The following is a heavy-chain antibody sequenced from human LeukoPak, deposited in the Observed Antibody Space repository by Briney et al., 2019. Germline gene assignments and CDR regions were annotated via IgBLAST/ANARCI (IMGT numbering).Heavy chain of an antibody. V-gene: IGHV4-34*01. CDR1: GGSFSGYY. D-gene: IGHD5-24*01. CDR3: ASRRDGYNYFEYYFDY. CDR2: INHSGST. Sequence: SETLSLTCAVYGGSFSGYYWSWIRQPPGKGLEWIGEINHSGSTNYNPSLKSRVTISVDTSKNQFSLKLSSVTAADTAVYYCASRRDGYNYFEYYFDYWGQGTLVTVSS. J-gene: IGHJ4*02.